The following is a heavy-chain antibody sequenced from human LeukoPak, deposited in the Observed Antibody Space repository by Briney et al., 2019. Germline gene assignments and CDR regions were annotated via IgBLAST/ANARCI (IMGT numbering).Heavy chain of an antibody. CDR3: ARFSSGCSTSSCYLTY. D-gene: IGHD2-2*01. Sequence: PSETPSLPCSVSGGSLSSHYWSWIRQPPGKGLELIGHIHDTGSTFYNPSLRGRVTISLDTSNNQFSLKLTSMTAADTAVYYCARFSSGCSTSSCYLTYWGQGTLVTVS. J-gene: IGHJ4*02. CDR2: IHDTGST. CDR1: GGSLSSHY. V-gene: IGHV4-59*11.